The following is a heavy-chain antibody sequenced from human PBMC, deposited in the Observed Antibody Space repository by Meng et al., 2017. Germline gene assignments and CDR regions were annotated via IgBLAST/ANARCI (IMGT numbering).Heavy chain of an antibody. D-gene: IGHD2-2*01. V-gene: IGHV3-7*01. CDR3: ARDEGDCSSTSCYRDYYYGMDV. CDR1: GFTFSSSC. J-gene: IGHJ6*02. CDR2: IKQEGSEK. Sequence: GESLMISCASSGFTFSSSCMSWVRQATGKGLEWLAYIKQEGSEKYNVDSVKGRFTISRDNAKNSLYLQMNSLRDEETAVYYCARDEGDCSSTSCYRDYYYGMDVWGQGTMVTVSS.